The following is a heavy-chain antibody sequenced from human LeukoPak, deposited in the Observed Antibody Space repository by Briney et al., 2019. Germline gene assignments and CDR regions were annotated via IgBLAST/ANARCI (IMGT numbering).Heavy chain of an antibody. CDR3: ARSPSGYRFDS. J-gene: IGHJ4*02. CDR2: ISNSGST. V-gene: IGHV4-61*01. CDR1: GGSVNRGTFF. Sequence: SETLSLTCAVSGGSVNRGTFFWTWIRQPPGKGLERTGYISNSGSTNYNPSLKSRVTISSDTSKTQFSLRLTSVTAADTAVYYCARSPSGYRFDSWGQGTLVTVSS. D-gene: IGHD3-22*01.